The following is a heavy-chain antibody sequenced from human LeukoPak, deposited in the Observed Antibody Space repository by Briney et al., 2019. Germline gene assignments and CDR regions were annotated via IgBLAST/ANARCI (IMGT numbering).Heavy chain of an antibody. Sequence: SQTLSLTCTVSGGSISSGGYYWSWIRQHPGKGLEWIGYIYYSGSTYYNPSLKSRVTISVDTSKNQFSLKLSSVPAADTAVYYCAREPYDFRSGKYYYYGMDVWGQGTTVTVSS. J-gene: IGHJ6*02. D-gene: IGHD3-3*01. V-gene: IGHV4-31*03. CDR1: GGSISSGGYY. CDR2: IYYSGST. CDR3: AREPYDFRSGKYYYYGMDV.